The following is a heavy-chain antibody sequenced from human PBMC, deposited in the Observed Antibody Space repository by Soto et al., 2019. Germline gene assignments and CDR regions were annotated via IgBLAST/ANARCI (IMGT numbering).Heavy chain of an antibody. D-gene: IGHD1-1*01. CDR2: VSSTGST. CDR3: AKDRPRRTSGYFFDY. CDR1: GGSLNSYY. J-gene: IGHJ4*02. Sequence: SETLSLTCTVSGGSLNSYYWTWIRQSPGKGLEWIGYVSSTGSTNYNPSLKSRLTMSLDTSTNEVSLSLTSVTAADTALYYCAKDRPRRTSGYFFDYWGQGTPVTVSS. V-gene: IGHV4-59*01.